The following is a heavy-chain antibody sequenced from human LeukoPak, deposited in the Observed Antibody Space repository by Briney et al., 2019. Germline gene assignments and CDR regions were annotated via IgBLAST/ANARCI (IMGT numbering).Heavy chain of an antibody. D-gene: IGHD4-17*01. Sequence: GGSLRLSCAASGFTFSNFWMHWVRQAPGKGLVWVSRINTDGTNTNYADSVKGRLTISRDNAKNSLYLQMNSLRAEDTAVYYCARAPDGAPDYWGQGTLVTVSS. CDR3: ARAPDGAPDY. CDR2: INTDGTNT. CDR1: GFTFSNFW. J-gene: IGHJ4*02. V-gene: IGHV3-74*01.